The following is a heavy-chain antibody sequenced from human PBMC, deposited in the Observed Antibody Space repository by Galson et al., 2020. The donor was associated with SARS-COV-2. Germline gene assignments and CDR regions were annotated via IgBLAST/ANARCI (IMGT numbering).Heavy chain of an antibody. CDR1: GFTVSTYD. D-gene: IGHD3-22*01. CDR2: ISTSGDT. J-gene: IGHJ3*01. Sequence: SCTASGFTVSTYDIHWVRQATGKGLEWVAGISTSGDTYYSGAVKGRVTISRESAKNSLFLRMNSLTAADTAMYYCARASFLYDDSGYLDTFDVWGQGTMVTVSS. V-gene: IGHV3-13*01. CDR3: ARASFLYDDSGYLDTFDV.